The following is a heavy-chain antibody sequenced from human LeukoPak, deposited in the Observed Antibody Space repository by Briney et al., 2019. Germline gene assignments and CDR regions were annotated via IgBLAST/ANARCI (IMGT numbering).Heavy chain of an antibody. D-gene: IGHD1-26*01. CDR1: RGTFSSYA. CDR3: AREGTGGSYHYYYGMDV. V-gene: IGHV1-69*13. J-gene: IGHJ6*02. Sequence: AASVKVSCKASRGTFSSYAISWVRQAPGQGLEWMGGIIPIFGTANYAQKFQGRVTITADESTSTAYMELSSLRSEDAAVYYCAREGTGGSYHYYYGMDVWGQGTTVTVS. CDR2: IIPIFGTA.